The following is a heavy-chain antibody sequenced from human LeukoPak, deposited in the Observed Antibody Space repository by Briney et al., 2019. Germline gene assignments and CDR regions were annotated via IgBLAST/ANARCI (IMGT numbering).Heavy chain of an antibody. CDR2: IWYDGSNK. V-gene: IGHV3-33*06. CDR1: GFTFSSYG. D-gene: IGHD4-17*01. J-gene: IGHJ4*02. Sequence: GGSLRLSCAASGFTFSSYGMHWVRQAPGKGLEWVAVIWYDGSNKYYADSVKGRFTISRENSKSTLYLQMNSLRADDTAVYYCANEIRPNDYWGQGTLVTVSS. CDR3: ANEIRPNDY.